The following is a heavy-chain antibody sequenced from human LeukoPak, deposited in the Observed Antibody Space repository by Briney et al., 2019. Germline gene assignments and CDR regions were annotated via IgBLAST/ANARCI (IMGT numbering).Heavy chain of an antibody. Sequence: PGGPLRLSCAAPGFTPSSYAMSWVRQAPGKGLEWVSAIIGSGGSTYYADSVKGRFTISRDNSKNTLYLQMNSLRAEDTAVYYCAKGPPVVVPVTHTWFDPWGQGTLVTVSS. CDR3: AKGPPVVVPVTHTWFDP. CDR1: GFTPSSYA. J-gene: IGHJ5*02. D-gene: IGHD2-2*01. CDR2: IIGSGGST. V-gene: IGHV3-23*01.